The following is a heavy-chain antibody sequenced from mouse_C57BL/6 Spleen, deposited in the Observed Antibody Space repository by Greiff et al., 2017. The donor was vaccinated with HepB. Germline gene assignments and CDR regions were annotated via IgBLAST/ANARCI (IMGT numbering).Heavy chain of an antibody. CDR1: GYTFTDYY. Sequence: EVQLQQSGPELVKPGASVKISCKASGYTFTDYYMNWVKQSHAKSLEWIGDINTNNGGTSYNQKFKGKATLTVDKSSSTAYMELRSLTSEDSAVYYCARKEIRYVDVWGTGTTVTVSS. CDR3: ARKEIRYVDV. CDR2: INTNNGGT. V-gene: IGHV1-26*01. J-gene: IGHJ1*03.